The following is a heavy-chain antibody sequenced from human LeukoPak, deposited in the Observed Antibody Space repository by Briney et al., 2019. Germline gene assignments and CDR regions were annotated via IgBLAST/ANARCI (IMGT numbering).Heavy chain of an antibody. V-gene: IGHV1-2*02. CDR2: LNPNIGGT. D-gene: IGHD1-26*01. CDR3: ASRETGSGWYFDL. CDR1: GYTFSAYY. Sequence: ASVKVSCKASGYTFSAYYLHWVRQAPGQGLEWMGWLNPNIGGTNYAQKFQGRVTITADESTSTAYMELSSLRSEDTAVYYCASRETGSGWYFDLWGRGTLVTVSS. J-gene: IGHJ2*01.